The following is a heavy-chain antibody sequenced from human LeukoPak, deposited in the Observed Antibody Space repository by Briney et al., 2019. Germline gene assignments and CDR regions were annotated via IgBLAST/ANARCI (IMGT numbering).Heavy chain of an antibody. J-gene: IGHJ6*02. Sequence: ASVKVSCKASGYTFTGYYMHWVRQAPGQGLEWMRWINPNSGGTNYAQKFQGRVTMTRDTSISTAYMELSRLGSDDTAVYYCARGLHYDILTVYYYYGMDVWGQGTTVTVSS. V-gene: IGHV1-2*02. CDR3: ARGLHYDILTVYYYYGMDV. CDR2: INPNSGGT. D-gene: IGHD3-9*01. CDR1: GYTFTGYY.